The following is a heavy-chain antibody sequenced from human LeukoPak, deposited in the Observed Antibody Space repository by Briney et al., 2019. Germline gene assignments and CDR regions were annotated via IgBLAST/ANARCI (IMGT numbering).Heavy chain of an antibody. V-gene: IGHV1-18*01. Sequence: ASVKVSCKAAGYTFTSYGISWVRQAPGQGLEWMGWISAYNGNTNYAQKLQGRVTMTTDTSTSTAYMELRSLRSDDTAVYYCARVDTAMDTYNGFDPWGQGTLVSVSS. CDR1: GYTFTSYG. D-gene: IGHD5-18*01. CDR3: ARVDTAMDTYNGFDP. J-gene: IGHJ5*02. CDR2: ISAYNGNT.